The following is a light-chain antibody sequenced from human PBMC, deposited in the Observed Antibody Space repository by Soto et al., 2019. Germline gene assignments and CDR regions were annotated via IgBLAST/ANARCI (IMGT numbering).Light chain of an antibody. CDR2: NVS. CDR3: MQGTHWPPIT. CDR1: QSLVYSDGNTY. Sequence: DVVMTQSPLSLPVTLGQPASISCRSSQSLVYSDGNTYLNWFQQRPGQSPRRLIYNVSKRDSGVPDRFSGSGSGTDFTLKSSRVEAEDVGVYYCMQGTHWPPITFGQGTRLEIK. V-gene: IGKV2-30*01. J-gene: IGKJ5*01.